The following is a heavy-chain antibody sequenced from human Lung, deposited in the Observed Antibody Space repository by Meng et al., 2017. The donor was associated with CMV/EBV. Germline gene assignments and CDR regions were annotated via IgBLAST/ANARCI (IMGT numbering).Heavy chain of an antibody. D-gene: IGHD3-10*01. CDR2: IPHRGSS. CDR1: CDSISNHNL. J-gene: IGHJ1*01. V-gene: IGHV4-4*02. Sequence: GQFGESGPALGKPWETLSLTYAVSCDSISNHNLWACVRQPPGQELEWIGEIPHRGSSAYNPSLKSRVSMSIDKSKNQFSLKLTSVTAADTAVYHCLRRSGGSVWGQGTLVTVSS. CDR3: LRRSGGSV.